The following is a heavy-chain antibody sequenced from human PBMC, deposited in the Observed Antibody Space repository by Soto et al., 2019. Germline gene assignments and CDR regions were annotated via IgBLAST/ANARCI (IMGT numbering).Heavy chain of an antibody. CDR1: GGTFSIYA. CDR3: ARGDIVVVPAAIRDYYYGMDV. CDR2: IIPIFGTA. Sequence: EASVKVSCKASGGTFSIYAISWVRQAPGQGLEWMGGIIPIFGTANYAQKFQGRVTITADESTSTAYMELSSLRSEDTAVYYCARGDIVVVPAAIRDYYYGMDVWGQGTTVTVSS. D-gene: IGHD2-2*02. J-gene: IGHJ6*02. V-gene: IGHV1-69*13.